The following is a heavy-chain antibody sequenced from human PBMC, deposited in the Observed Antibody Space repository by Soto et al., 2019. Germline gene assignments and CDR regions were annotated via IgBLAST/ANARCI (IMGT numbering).Heavy chain of an antibody. V-gene: IGHV1-69*13. CDR3: ARSPTVTPYYYYGMDV. D-gene: IGHD4-4*01. CDR1: GGTFSSYA. CDR2: IIPIFGTA. J-gene: IGHJ6*02. Sequence: ASVKVSCKASGGTFSSYAISWVRQAPGQGLEWMGGIIPIFGTANYAQKFQGRVTITADESTSTAYMELSSLRSEDTAVYYCARSPTVTPYYYYGMDVWGQGTKVTVSS.